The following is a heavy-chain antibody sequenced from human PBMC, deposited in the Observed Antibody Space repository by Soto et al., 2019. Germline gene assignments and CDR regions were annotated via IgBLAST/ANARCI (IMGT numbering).Heavy chain of an antibody. CDR1: GLTLSNYW. CDR3: AKVKGGSSASGDPLDL. CDR2: INSDGITT. V-gene: IGHV3-74*03. D-gene: IGHD3-22*01. Sequence: EVQLVESGGGPVQAGGSLRLSCAASGLTLSNYWMQWVRQGPGKGLGWVAHINSDGITTKYAESVKGRFTISRDDAKTMLYLQMNRLRHDDTAVYYCAKVKGGSSASGDPLDLWGQGILVTVSS. J-gene: IGHJ5*02.